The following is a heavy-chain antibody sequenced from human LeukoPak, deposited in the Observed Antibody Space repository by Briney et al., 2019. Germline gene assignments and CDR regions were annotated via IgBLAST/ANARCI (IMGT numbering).Heavy chain of an antibody. D-gene: IGHD5-18*01. CDR2: IYYSGST. J-gene: IGHJ4*02. Sequence: SETLSLTCTVSGGSISSSSYYWGWIRQPPGKGLEWIGSIYYSGSTYYNPSLKSRVTISVDTSKNQFSLKLSSVTAADTAVYYCARVGIQLWLYYFDYWGQGTLVTVSS. CDR1: GGSISSSSYY. V-gene: IGHV4-39*07. CDR3: ARVGIQLWLYYFDY.